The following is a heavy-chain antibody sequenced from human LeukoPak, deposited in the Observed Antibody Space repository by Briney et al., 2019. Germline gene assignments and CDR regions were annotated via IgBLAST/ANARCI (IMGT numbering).Heavy chain of an antibody. Sequence: GGSLRLSCAASGFTFSNYWMAWVRQAPGKGLEWVANIKLDGSEKNYVDSVKGRFTISRDNTKNSLYLQMNSLRAEDTAVFYCARDQYDTWSRRGNFDSWGQGTLVIVSS. CDR1: GFTFSNYW. D-gene: IGHD3/OR15-3a*01. J-gene: IGHJ4*02. V-gene: IGHV3-7*03. CDR2: IKLDGSEK. CDR3: ARDQYDTWSRRGNFDS.